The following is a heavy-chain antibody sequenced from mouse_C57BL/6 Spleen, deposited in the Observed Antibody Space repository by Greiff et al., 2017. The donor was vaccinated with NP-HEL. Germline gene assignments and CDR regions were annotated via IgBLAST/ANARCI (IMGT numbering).Heavy chain of an antibody. CDR1: GYTFTSYW. D-gene: IGHD1-1*02. V-gene: IGHV1-61*01. CDR3: ARSWFRIYYAMDY. CDR2: IYPSDSET. Sequence: VQLQQPGAELVRPGSSVKLSCKASGYTFTSYWMDWVKQRPGQGLEWIGNIYPSDSETHYNQKFKDKATLTVDKSSSTAYMQLSSLTSEDSAVYYCARSWFRIYYAMDYWGQGTSVTVSS. J-gene: IGHJ4*01.